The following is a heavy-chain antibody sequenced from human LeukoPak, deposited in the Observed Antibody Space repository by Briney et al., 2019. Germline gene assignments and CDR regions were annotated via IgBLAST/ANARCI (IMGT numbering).Heavy chain of an antibody. V-gene: IGHV1-2*02. J-gene: IGHJ4*02. CDR1: GYTFTGYY. D-gene: IGHD6-13*01. CDR3: ARGKKDSPNRGIIAAAGIDY. CDR2: INPNSGGT. Sequence: ASVKVSCKASGYTFTGYYMHWVRQAPGQGLEWMGWINPNSGGTNYAQKFQGRVTMTRDTSISTAYMELSSLRSEDTAVYYCARGKKDSPNRGIIAAAGIDYWGQGTLVTVSS.